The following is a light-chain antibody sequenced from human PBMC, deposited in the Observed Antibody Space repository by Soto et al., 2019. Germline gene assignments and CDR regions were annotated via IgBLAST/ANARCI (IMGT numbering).Light chain of an antibody. CDR2: EVT. CDR3: ISHTSSTYWV. Sequence: QSALTQPASVSGSPGQSITISCSGTTSDIGRYNFVSWYQQHPGKAPKLIIYEVTVRPSGLSNRFSASKSGTTASLTISGLQDEDEAVYYRISHTSSTYWVFGGGTKLTVL. J-gene: IGLJ3*02. CDR1: TSDIGRYNF. V-gene: IGLV2-14*01.